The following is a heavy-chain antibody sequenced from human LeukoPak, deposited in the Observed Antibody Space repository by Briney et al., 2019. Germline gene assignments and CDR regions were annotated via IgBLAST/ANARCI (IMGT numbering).Heavy chain of an antibody. CDR3: ARVTMVRGVIEGVFDY. D-gene: IGHD3-10*01. CDR1: GYSISSGYY. Sequence: SETLSLTCTVSGYSISSGYYWGWIRPPPGKGREWIGSIYHSGSTYYNPSLKSRVTISVDPSNNQFSLKLSSVTAADTAVYYCARVTMVRGVIEGVFDYWGQGTLVTVSS. V-gene: IGHV4-38-2*02. J-gene: IGHJ4*02. CDR2: IYHSGST.